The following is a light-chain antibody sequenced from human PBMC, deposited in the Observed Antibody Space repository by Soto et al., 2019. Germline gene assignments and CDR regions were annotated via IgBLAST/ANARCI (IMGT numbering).Light chain of an antibody. J-gene: IGLJ3*02. CDR1: SSNIGSNT. CDR3: AAWDDSLNGWV. V-gene: IGLV1-44*01. Sequence: QLVLTQPPSASGTPGQRVTMSCSGSSSNIGSNTVNWYQQFPGTAPKLLIYRNNQRPSGVPDRFSGSKSGTSASLAISGLQSEDEADYYCAAWDDSLNGWVFGGGTKLTVL. CDR2: RNN.